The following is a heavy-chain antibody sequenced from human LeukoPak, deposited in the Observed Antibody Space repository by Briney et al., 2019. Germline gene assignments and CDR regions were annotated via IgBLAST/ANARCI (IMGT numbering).Heavy chain of an antibody. CDR2: ISAYNGNT. Sequence: GASVKASCKASGYTFTSYGISWVRQAPGQGLEWMGWISAYNGNTNYAQKLQGRVTMTTDTSTSTAYMELRSLRSDDTAVYYCARKEHWYSGQKGAFDIWGQGTMVTVSS. V-gene: IGHV1-18*01. CDR3: ARKEHWYSGQKGAFDI. J-gene: IGHJ3*02. CDR1: GYTFTSYG. D-gene: IGHD1-26*01.